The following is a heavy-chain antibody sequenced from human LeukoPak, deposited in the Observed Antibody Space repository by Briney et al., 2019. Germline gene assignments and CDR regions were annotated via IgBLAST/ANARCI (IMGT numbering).Heavy chain of an antibody. CDR1: GYTFTSYD. V-gene: IGHV1-8*01. D-gene: IGHD3-3*01. CDR2: MNPNSGNT. J-gene: IGHJ4*02. Sequence: GASVKVSCKASGYTFTSYDINWVRQATGQGLEWMGWMNPNSGNTGYAQKLQGRVTMTTDTSTSTAYMELRSLRSDDTAVYYCAKTNDYDFWSGYYGGMFDYWGQGTLVTVSS. CDR3: AKTNDYDFWSGYYGGMFDY.